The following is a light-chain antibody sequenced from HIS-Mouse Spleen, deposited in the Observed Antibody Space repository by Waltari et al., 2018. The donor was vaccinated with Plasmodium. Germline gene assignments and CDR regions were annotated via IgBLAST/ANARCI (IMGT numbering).Light chain of an antibody. CDR1: SSDVGGYNY. V-gene: IGLV2-8*01. CDR2: EVS. J-gene: IGLJ2*01. CDR3: SSYAGSNKLV. Sequence: QSALTQPPSASGSPGQSVTISCTGTSSDVGGYNYVSWDQQHPGKAPKLMIYEVSQRPSGVPERFSGAKSGNPASLTVSGLQAEDEADYYCSSYAGSNKLVFGGGTKLTVL.